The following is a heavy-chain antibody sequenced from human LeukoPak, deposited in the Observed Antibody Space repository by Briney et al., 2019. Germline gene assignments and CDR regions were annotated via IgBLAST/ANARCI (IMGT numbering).Heavy chain of an antibody. CDR3: VRAAGGAATGDFDY. CDR1: GFTFDDYG. J-gene: IGHJ4*02. V-gene: IGHV3-20*04. Sequence: GGSLRLSCAASGFTFDDYGMSWVRQAPGKGLEWVSGINWNGGSTGYADSVKGRFTISRNNAKNSPYLQMSSLRAEDTALYYCVRAAGGAATGDFDYWGQGTLVTVSS. CDR2: INWNGGST. D-gene: IGHD6-13*01.